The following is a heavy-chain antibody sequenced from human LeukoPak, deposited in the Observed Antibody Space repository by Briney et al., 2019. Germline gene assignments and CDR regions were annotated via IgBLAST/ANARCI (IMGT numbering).Heavy chain of an antibody. J-gene: IGHJ4*02. V-gene: IGHV3-23*01. CDR3: AKLPCSGGSCYLDD. CDR1: GFTFSSYA. Sequence: GGSLRLSCAASGFTFSSYAMSWVRQAPGKGLEWVSAISGSGVSTYYADSVKGRFTISRDNSKNTLYLQMNSLRAEDTAVYYCAKLPCSGGSCYLDDWGQGTLVTVSS. D-gene: IGHD2-15*01. CDR2: ISGSGVST.